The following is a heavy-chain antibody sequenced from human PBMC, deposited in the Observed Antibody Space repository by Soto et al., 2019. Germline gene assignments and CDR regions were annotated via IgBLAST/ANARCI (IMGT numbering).Heavy chain of an antibody. D-gene: IGHD2-2*01. CDR2: ISGGGDRT. V-gene: IGHV3-23*01. J-gene: IGHJ2*01. CDR3: ARKVLGSTSRPAWWYFDL. Sequence: EVQLLESGGGLVQPGGSLRLSCVGSGFTFINYAMNWVRQTPGKGLEWVSTISGGGDRTFDADTVKGRFTISRDNSKNTVTLQMNSLRADDTAVYYCARKVLGSTSRPAWWYFDLWGRGTRVTVSS. CDR1: GFTFINYA.